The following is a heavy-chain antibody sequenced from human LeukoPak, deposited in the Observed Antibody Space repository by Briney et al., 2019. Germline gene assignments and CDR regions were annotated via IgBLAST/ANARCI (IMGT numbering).Heavy chain of an antibody. CDR3: ARDSDLSYYYDSSGYYYGNAFDI. CDR2: ISYGGSNK. D-gene: IGHD3-22*01. J-gene: IGHJ3*02. CDR1: GFTFSSYA. V-gene: IGHV3-30-3*01. Sequence: GGSLRLSCAASGFTFSSYAMHWVRQSPGKGLEWLAVISYGGSNKYYADSVKGRFTISRDNSKNTLYMQMNSLRAEDTAVYYCARDSDLSYYYDSSGYYYGNAFDIWGQGTMVTVSS.